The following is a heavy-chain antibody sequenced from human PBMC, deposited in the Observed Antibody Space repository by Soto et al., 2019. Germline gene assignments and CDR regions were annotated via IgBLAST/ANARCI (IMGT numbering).Heavy chain of an antibody. D-gene: IGHD3-10*01. Sequence: PWETLSLTCTVSGGSISSSSYYWGWIRQPPGKGLEWIGSIYYSGSTYYNPSLKSRVTISVDTSKNQFSLKLSSVTAADTAVYYCARQGPYYYQIWSSAPWGRAPLLPVS. CDR1: GGSISSSSYY. V-gene: IGHV4-39*01. J-gene: IGHJ2*01. CDR2: IYYSGST. CDR3: ARQGPYYYQIWSSAP.